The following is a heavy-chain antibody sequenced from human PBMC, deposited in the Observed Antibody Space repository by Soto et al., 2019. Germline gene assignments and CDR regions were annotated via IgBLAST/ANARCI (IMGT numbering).Heavy chain of an antibody. J-gene: IGHJ6*02. CDR2: IIPIFGTA. Sequence: SVNVTFKACVGTFSRDAISWVRPARGRGGDGMGGIIPIFGTATYAQKCQGRVTTTADESTSTAYMELSSLRSEDTAVYYCARGDYGSGSYYNVGSYYGMDVWGQGTTVTVSS. V-gene: IGHV1-69*13. CDR1: VGTFSRDA. D-gene: IGHD3-10*01. CDR3: ARGDYGSGSYYNVGSYYGMDV.